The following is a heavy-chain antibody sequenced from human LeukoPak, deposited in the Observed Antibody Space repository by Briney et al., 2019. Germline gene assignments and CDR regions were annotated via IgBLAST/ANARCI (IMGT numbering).Heavy chain of an antibody. CDR1: GGSISSSSYY. CDR3: ARRDSVGALQDYYMDV. J-gene: IGHJ6*03. V-gene: IGHV4-39*01. D-gene: IGHD1-26*01. CDR2: IYYSGST. Sequence: SETLSLTCTVSGGSISSSSYYWGWIRQPPGKGLEWIGSIYYSGSTYYNPSLKSRVTISVDTSKNQFSLKLSSVTAADTAVYYCARRDSVGALQDYYMDVWGKGTTVTVSS.